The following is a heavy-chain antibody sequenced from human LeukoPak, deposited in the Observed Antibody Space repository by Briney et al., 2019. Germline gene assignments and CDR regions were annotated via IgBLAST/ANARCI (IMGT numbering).Heavy chain of an antibody. CDR2: IGSSGDYI. J-gene: IGHJ4*02. CDR1: GLTFSGYN. Sequence: GGSLRLSCAASGLTFSGYNMNWVRQAPGRGLEWVACIGSSGDYIHYADSVKGRFTISRDNARNSLYLQMNSLRAEDAAVYYCARRDDILTGYYTAWDYWGQGTLVTVSS. CDR3: ARRDDILTGYYTAWDY. D-gene: IGHD3-9*01. V-gene: IGHV3-21*01.